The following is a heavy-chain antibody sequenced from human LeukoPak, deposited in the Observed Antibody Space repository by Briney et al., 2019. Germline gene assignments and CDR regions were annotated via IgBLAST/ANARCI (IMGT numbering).Heavy chain of an antibody. D-gene: IGHD1-26*01. CDR2: INSDGSST. J-gene: IGHJ3*02. V-gene: IGHV3-74*01. CDR1: GFTFSSYW. Sequence: GGSLRLSCAASGFTFSSYWMHWVRQAPGKGLVWASRINSDGSSTSYADSVKGRFTISRDNAKNTLYLQMNSLRAEDTAVYYCARDLLSSGSYRDAFDIWGQGTMVTVSS. CDR3: ARDLLSSGSYRDAFDI.